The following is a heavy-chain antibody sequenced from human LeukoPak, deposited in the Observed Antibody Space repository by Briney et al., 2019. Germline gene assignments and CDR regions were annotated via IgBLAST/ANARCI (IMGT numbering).Heavy chain of an antibody. CDR3: ARGPPRFSTMDV. Sequence: GGSLRLSCAASGYTFSDYYMSWIRQAPGKGLEWVSYISSSGSTIYYADSVKGRFTISRDNAKNSLYLQMNSPRAEDTAVYYCARGPPRFSTMDVWGQGTTVTVSS. J-gene: IGHJ6*02. V-gene: IGHV3-11*01. CDR2: ISSSGSTI. D-gene: IGHD3-16*01. CDR1: GYTFSDYY.